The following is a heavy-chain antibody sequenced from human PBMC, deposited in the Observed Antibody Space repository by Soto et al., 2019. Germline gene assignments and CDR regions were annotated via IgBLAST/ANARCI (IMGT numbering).Heavy chain of an antibody. CDR2: IIPILGIA. CDR3: ASTPHEDYDILTANYYYMDV. J-gene: IGHJ6*03. V-gene: IGHV1-69*02. Sequence: ASVKVSCKASGGTFSSYTISWVRQAPGQGLEWMGRIIPILGIANYAQKFQGRVTITADKSTSTAYMELSSLRSEDTAVYYCASTPHEDYDILTANYYYMDVWGKGTTVTVSS. CDR1: GGTFSSYT. D-gene: IGHD3-9*01.